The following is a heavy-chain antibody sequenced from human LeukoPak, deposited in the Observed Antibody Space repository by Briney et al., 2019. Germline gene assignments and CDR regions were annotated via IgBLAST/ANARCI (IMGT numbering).Heavy chain of an antibody. CDR2: INHSGST. CDR1: GGSLSGYY. CDR3: ASPFPMYSSSSLVFN. J-gene: IGHJ4*02. Sequence: SETLSLTCAVYGGSLSGYYWSWIRQPPGKGLEWIGEINHSGSTNYNPSLKSRVTISVDTSKNQFSLKLSSVTAADTAVYYCASPFPMYSSSSLVFNWGQGTLVTVSS. V-gene: IGHV4-34*01. D-gene: IGHD6-6*01.